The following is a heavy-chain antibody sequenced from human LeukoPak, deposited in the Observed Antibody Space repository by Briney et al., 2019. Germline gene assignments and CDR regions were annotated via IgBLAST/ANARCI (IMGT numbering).Heavy chain of an antibody. V-gene: IGHV3-30-3*01. J-gene: IGHJ3*02. CDR3: ARGYYYDSNGAFDI. D-gene: IGHD3-22*01. Sequence: PGGSLRLSWAASGFTFSSYAMHWVRQAPGKGLEWVAVISYDGSNKYYADSVKGRFTISRDNSKNTLYLQMNSLRAEDTAVYYCARGYYYDSNGAFDIWGQGTMVTVSS. CDR1: GFTFSSYA. CDR2: ISYDGSNK.